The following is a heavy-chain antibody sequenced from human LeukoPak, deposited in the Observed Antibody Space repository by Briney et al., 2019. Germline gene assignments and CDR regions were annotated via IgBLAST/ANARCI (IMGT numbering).Heavy chain of an antibody. CDR1: GYTFTSYD. J-gene: IGHJ4*02. Sequence: GASVKVSCKASGYTFTSYDINWVRQAPGQGLEWMGWINPNSGGTNYAQKFQGRVTMTRDTSISTAYMELSRLRSDDTAVYYCARAYDFWSGLYYADYWGQGTLVTVSS. CDR3: ARAYDFWSGLYYADY. D-gene: IGHD3-3*01. CDR2: INPNSGGT. V-gene: IGHV1-2*02.